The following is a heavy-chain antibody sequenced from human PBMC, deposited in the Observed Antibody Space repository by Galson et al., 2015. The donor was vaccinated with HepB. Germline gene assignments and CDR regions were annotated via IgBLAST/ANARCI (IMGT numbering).Heavy chain of an antibody. Sequence: SLRLSCAASGFTFSSYAMHWVRQAPGKGLEWVAVISYDGSNKYYADSVKGRFTISRDNSKNTLYLQMNSLRAEDTAVYYCARGKSVAARPYYYYMDVWGKGTTVTVSS. D-gene: IGHD6-6*01. CDR2: ISYDGSNK. J-gene: IGHJ6*03. CDR1: GFTFSSYA. V-gene: IGHV3-30-3*01. CDR3: ARGKSVAARPYYYYMDV.